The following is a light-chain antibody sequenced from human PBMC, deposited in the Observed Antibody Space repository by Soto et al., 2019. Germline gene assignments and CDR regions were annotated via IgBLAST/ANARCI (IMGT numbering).Light chain of an antibody. V-gene: IGKV1-39*01. CDR3: QQSYNTLFT. CDR1: QSISTH. J-gene: IGKJ3*01. CDR2: GAS. Sequence: DVQMTQSPSSLSASVGDRVTITCRASQSISTHLNWYQQKSGKAPNLLIYGASSLQSGVPSRFSGSGSGTDFTLTIRSLQPEDFATYYCQQSYNTLFTFGPGTKVDIQ.